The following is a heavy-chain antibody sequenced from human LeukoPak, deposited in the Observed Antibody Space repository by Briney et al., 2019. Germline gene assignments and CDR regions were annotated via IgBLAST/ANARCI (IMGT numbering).Heavy chain of an antibody. CDR3: AREVVMGETNYYYYGMGV. V-gene: IGHV3-21*04. CDR1: GFTFSSYS. CDR2: ISSSSSYI. J-gene: IGHJ6*02. Sequence: GGSLRLSCAASGFTFSSYSMNWVRQAPGKGLEWVSSISSSSSYIYYADSVRGRFTISRDNSQNTLQLQMNSLRAEDTAVYYCAREVVMGETNYYYYGMGVWAQGTTVTVSS. D-gene: IGHD2-21*01.